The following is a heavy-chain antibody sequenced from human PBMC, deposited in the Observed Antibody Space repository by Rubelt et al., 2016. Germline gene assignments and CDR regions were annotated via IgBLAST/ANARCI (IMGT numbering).Heavy chain of an antibody. V-gene: IGHV3-11*01. Sequence: QVQLVESGGGVVQPGRSLRLSCAASGFTFSDYYMSWIRQAPGKGLEWVSYISSSDSTIYYADSVKGRFTISRDNAKNSLYLQMNSLRAEDTAVYYCARASYSSSLTTYYYYGMDVWGQGTMVIVSS. CDR1: GFTFSDYY. D-gene: IGHD6-13*01. J-gene: IGHJ6*02. CDR2: ISSSDSTI. CDR3: ARASYSSSLTTYYYYGMDV.